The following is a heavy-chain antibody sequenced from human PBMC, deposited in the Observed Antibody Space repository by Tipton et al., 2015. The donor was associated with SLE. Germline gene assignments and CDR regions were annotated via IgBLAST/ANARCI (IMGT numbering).Heavy chain of an antibody. CDR2: IIRSGST. CDR1: GGSFSGYC. J-gene: IGHJ1*01. CDR3: ATTYSSSWFSARGSGYFQH. D-gene: IGHD6-13*01. V-gene: IGHV4-34*12. Sequence: TLSLTCAVYGGSFSGYCWSWIRQPPGKGLEWIGEIIRSGSTNYNPSLKSRVTISVDTSKNQFSLKLSSVTAADTAVYYCATTYSSSWFSARGSGYFQHWGQAPLATFPS.